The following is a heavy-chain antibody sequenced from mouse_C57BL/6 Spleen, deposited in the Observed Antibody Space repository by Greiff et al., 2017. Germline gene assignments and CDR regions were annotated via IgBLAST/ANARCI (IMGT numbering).Heavy chain of an antibody. D-gene: IGHD4-1*01. V-gene: IGHV5-16*01. CDR1: GFTFSDYY. J-gene: IGHJ1*03. CDR3: AREKLGLWYFDV. Sequence: EVQVVESEGGLVQPGSSMKLSCTASGFTFSDYYMAWVRQVPEKGLEWVANINYDGSSTYYLDSLKSRFIISRDNAKNILYLQMSSLKSEDTATYYCAREKLGLWYFDVWGTGTTVTVSS. CDR2: INYDGSST.